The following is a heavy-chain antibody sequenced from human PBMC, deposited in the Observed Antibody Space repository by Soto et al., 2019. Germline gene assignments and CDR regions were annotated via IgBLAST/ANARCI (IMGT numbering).Heavy chain of an antibody. J-gene: IGHJ4*02. Sequence: GGSLRLSCAASGFTFSSYAMSWVRQAPGKGLEWVSAISGSGGSTYYADSVKGRFTISRDNSKNTLYLQMNSLRAEDTAVYYCAKAGWELLHPYYFDYWGQGTLVTVSS. D-gene: IGHD1-26*01. CDR1: GFTFSSYA. CDR3: AKAGWELLHPYYFDY. CDR2: ISGSGGST. V-gene: IGHV3-23*01.